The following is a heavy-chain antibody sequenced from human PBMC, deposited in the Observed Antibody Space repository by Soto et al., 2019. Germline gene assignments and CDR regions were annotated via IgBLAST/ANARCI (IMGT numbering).Heavy chain of an antibody. D-gene: IGHD3-10*01. CDR3: AIRVRGVIRYYFDY. CDR2: IVPIFGTA. J-gene: IGHJ4*02. Sequence: SVKVSCKASGGTFSSYAISWVRRAPGQGLEWMGGIVPIFGTAIYAQKSQGRVTITADKSTTTAYMELSSLRSENTAVYYCAIRVRGVIRYYFDYWGQGTLVTVSS. V-gene: IGHV1-69*06. CDR1: GGTFSSYA.